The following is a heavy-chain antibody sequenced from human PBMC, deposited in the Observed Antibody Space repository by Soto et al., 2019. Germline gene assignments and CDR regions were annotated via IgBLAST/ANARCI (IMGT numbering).Heavy chain of an antibody. D-gene: IGHD6-19*01. V-gene: IGHV4-59*01. CDR3: ARGSSVAGTLGWFDP. J-gene: IGHJ5*02. CDR2: IYYSGST. Sequence: QVQLQESGPGLVKPSETLSLTCTVSGGSISSYYWSWIRQPPGKGLEWIGYIYYSGSTNYNPSLKCRVTISVDTSKNQFSLKLSSVTAADTAVYYCARGSSVAGTLGWFDPWGQGTLVTVSS. CDR1: GGSISSYY.